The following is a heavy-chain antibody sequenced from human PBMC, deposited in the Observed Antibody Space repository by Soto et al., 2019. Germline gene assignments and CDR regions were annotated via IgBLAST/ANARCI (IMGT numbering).Heavy chain of an antibody. D-gene: IGHD6-13*01. J-gene: IGHJ4*02. CDR3: ARHRSSSWGWDS. CDR1: GGSISSYS. CDR2: IFYSGST. Sequence: QVQLQESGPGLVKPSETLSLTCTVSGGSISSYSWSWIRQPPGKELEWIGYIFYSGSTDYNPSLKRRVTISLDTSKNQFSLQLSSVTAADTAVYYCARHRSSSWGWDSWGQGTQVTVSS. V-gene: IGHV4-59*08.